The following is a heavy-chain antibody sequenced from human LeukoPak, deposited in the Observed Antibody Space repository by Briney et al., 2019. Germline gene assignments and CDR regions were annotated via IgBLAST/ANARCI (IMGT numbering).Heavy chain of an antibody. D-gene: IGHD3-22*01. J-gene: IGHJ3*02. CDR1: GGSISSYY. CDR2: IYTSGST. CDR3: ARHGQATMIVDWSAFDI. Sequence: SETLSLTCTVSGGSISSYYWSWIRQPPGKGLEWIGYIYTSGSTNYNPSLKSRVTISVDTSKNPFSLKLSSVTAADTAVYYCARHGQATMIVDWSAFDIWGQGTMVTVSS. V-gene: IGHV4-4*09.